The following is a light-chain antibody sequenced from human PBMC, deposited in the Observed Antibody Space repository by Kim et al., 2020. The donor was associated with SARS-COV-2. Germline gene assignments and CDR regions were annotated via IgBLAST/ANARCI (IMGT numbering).Light chain of an antibody. J-gene: IGLJ3*02. V-gene: IGLV2-11*01. CDR2: DVN. Sequence: GKSVTISCTGTSSDVGGYNYVSWYQQHPGKAPKFMIYDVNKRPSGVPGRFSGSKSGNTASLTISGLQAEDEADYYCCSFAGGYTWVFGGGTQLTVL. CDR3: CSFAGGYTWV. CDR1: SSDVGGYNY.